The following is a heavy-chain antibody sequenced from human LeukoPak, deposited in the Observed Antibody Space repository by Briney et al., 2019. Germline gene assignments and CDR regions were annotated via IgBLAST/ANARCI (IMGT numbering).Heavy chain of an antibody. V-gene: IGHV1-2*02. CDR1: GYTFTGDL. CDR3: ARGNITTRRGENWFDP. CDR2: INSDSGGK. D-gene: IGHD6-6*01. J-gene: IGHJ5*02. Sequence: GASVKVSFKSSGYTFTGDLIHWVRQARGQGLAWVGWINSDSGGKNYARKFQGRVSMTSETDISTAYMKLSRLRSDDTAVFYCARGNITTRRGENWFDPWGQGTLVTVSS.